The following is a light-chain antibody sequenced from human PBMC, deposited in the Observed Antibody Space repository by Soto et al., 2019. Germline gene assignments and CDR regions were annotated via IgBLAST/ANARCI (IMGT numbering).Light chain of an antibody. CDR3: QQSHSAPLT. CDR2: AAS. V-gene: IGKV1-39*01. Sequence: QMTQSPSSLFASVGDRVTITCRASQSISSHLNWYQQKVGQTPRLLIYAASTLQSAVPPRFSGSGSGTEFTLTISGLQREDFATYYCQQSHSAPLTFGGGTKIQI. CDR1: QSISSH. J-gene: IGKJ4*01.